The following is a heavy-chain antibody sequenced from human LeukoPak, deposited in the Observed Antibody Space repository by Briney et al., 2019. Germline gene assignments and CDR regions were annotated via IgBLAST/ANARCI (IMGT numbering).Heavy chain of an antibody. CDR2: ISPAGGTS. V-gene: IGHV3-23*01. J-gene: IGHJ4*02. CDR1: GFTFSSEA. Sequence: GGSLRLSCAVSGFTFSSEAMGWVRQLPGGGLEWVSTISPAGGTSYYAESMKGRFTISRDNSKSTLYLQMNSLRVEDTAVYYCARGTRVGDYWGQGTLVTVSS. D-gene: IGHD2-15*01. CDR3: ARGTRVGDY.